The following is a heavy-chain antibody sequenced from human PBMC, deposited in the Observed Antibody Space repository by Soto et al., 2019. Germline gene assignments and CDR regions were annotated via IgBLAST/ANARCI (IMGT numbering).Heavy chain of an antibody. Sequence: QVQLVQSGAEVKKPGASVKVSCKASGYTFTSYYMHWVRQAPGQGLEWMGIINPSGGSTSYAQKFQGRVTMTRGKSTSTGYMELSSLRSEDTAVYYCARDRSYYDFWSALNPGPFDYWGQGTLVTVSS. CDR1: GYTFTSYY. V-gene: IGHV1-46*03. D-gene: IGHD3-3*01. CDR3: ARDRSYYDFWSALNPGPFDY. J-gene: IGHJ4*02. CDR2: INPSGGST.